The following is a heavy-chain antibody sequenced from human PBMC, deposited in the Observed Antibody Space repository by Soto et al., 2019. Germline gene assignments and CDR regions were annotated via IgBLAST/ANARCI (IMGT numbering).Heavy chain of an antibody. D-gene: IGHD3-10*01. CDR3: VRQGIGVLHGLVDV. V-gene: IGHV4-59*08. CDR1: GGSISSYY. CDR2: IYYSGST. J-gene: IGHJ6*02. Sequence: SETLSLTRTVSGGSISSYYWSWIRQPPGKGLEWIGYIYYSGSTNYNPSLKSRVTISVDTSKNQFSLKLSSVTAADTAVYYCVRQGIGVLHGLVDVWGQGTTVTVSS.